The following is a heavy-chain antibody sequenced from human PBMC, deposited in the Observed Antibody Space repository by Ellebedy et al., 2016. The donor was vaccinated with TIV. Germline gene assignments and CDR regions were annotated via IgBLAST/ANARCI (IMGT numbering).Heavy chain of an antibody. CDR3: AREVFGYRGYRIFDY. V-gene: IGHV4-30-4*01. Sequence: MPSETLSLTCTVSAGSISRGDYYWGWIRQPPVKGLEWMGYILYSRGTYYNPSPKSRVTIAVHTSKNQFPLTLSSVTAADTDVYSCAREVFGYRGYRIFDYWGQGTLVTVSS. CDR1: AGSISRGDYY. D-gene: IGHD5-12*01. CDR2: ILYSRGT. J-gene: IGHJ4*02.